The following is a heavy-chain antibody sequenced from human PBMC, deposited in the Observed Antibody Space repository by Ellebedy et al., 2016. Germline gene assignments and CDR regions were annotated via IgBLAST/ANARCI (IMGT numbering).Heavy chain of an antibody. J-gene: IGHJ4*02. D-gene: IGHD3-9*01. CDR3: AGSDILTGWDY. CDR2: IYHSGST. V-gene: IGHV4-30-2*01. CDR1: GGSISSGGYS. Sequence: SETLSLTXTVSGGSISSGGYSWSWIRQPPGKGLEWIGYIYHSGSTYYNPSLKSRVTISVDRSKNQFSLKLSSVTAADTAVYYCAGSDILTGWDYWGQGTLVTVSS.